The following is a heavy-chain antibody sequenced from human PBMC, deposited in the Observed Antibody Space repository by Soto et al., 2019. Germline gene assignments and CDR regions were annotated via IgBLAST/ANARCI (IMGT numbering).Heavy chain of an antibody. J-gene: IGHJ4*02. CDR1: GGSISSSSYY. D-gene: IGHD6-13*01. CDR3: ARRQSSSWYGL. V-gene: IGHV4-39*01. Sequence: QLQLQESGPGLVKPSETLSLTCTVSGGSISSSSYYWGWLRQPPGKGLEWIGSIYYSGSTYYNPSLKSRVTISVDTSKNQFSLKLSSVTAADPAVYYCARRQSSSWYGLWGQGTLVTVSS. CDR2: IYYSGST.